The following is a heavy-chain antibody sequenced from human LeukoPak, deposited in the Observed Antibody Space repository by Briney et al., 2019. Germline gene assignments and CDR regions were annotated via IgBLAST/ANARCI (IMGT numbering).Heavy chain of an antibody. Sequence: ASVKVSCKASGYTFTSYYMHWVRQAPGQGLEWMGIINPSGGSTSYAQKFQGRVTITRDTSTSTVYMELSSLRSEDTAVYYCATEPPYRYGMDVWGQGTTVTVSS. J-gene: IGHJ6*02. CDR1: GYTFTSYY. V-gene: IGHV1-46*01. CDR3: ATEPPYRYGMDV. CDR2: INPSGGST. D-gene: IGHD3-16*02.